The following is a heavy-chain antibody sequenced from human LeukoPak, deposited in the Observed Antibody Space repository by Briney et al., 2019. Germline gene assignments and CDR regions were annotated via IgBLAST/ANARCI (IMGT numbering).Heavy chain of an antibody. CDR2: ISGSGGRT. CDR1: GFTFSSYA. J-gene: IGHJ4*02. V-gene: IGHV3-23*01. Sequence: GGSLRLSCAASGFTFSSYAMNWVRQAPGKGLEWVAMISGSGGRTYHADSVKGRFTISRDNSKNTLYLQMNSLRAEDKAVYYCAKDLDSSGYYLGENFDYWGQGTLVTVSS. D-gene: IGHD3-22*01. CDR3: AKDLDSSGYYLGENFDY.